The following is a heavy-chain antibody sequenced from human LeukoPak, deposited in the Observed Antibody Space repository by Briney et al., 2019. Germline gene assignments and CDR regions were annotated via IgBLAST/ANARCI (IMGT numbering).Heavy chain of an antibody. D-gene: IGHD6-13*01. CDR2: MNPNSGNT. CDR1: GYSFTSYD. Sequence: ASVKVSCKASGYSFTSYDINWVRQATGQGLEWMGWMNPNSGNTGYAQKFQGRVTMTRNTSISTAYMELSSLRSEDTAVYYCARAASYSSSGKTRKNYYFDYWGQGTLVTVSS. CDR3: ARAASYSSSGKTRKNYYFDY. V-gene: IGHV1-8*01. J-gene: IGHJ4*02.